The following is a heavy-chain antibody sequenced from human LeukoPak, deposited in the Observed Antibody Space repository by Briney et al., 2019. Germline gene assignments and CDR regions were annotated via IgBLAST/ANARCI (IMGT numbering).Heavy chain of an antibody. CDR2: IYYSGST. CDR3: ARALIAVAGILYYYYGMDV. J-gene: IGHJ6*02. CDR1: GGSISSYY. V-gene: IGHV4-59*01. D-gene: IGHD6-19*01. Sequence: PSETLSPTCTVSGGSISSYYWSWIRQPPGKGLEWIGYIYYSGSTNYNPSLKSRVTISVDTSKNQFSLKLSSVTAADTAVYYCARALIAVAGILYYYYGMDVWGQGTTVTVSS.